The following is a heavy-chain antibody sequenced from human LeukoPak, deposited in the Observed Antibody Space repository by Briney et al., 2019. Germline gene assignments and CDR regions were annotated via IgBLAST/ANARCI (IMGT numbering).Heavy chain of an antibody. CDR3: AREFTAMAFDY. J-gene: IGHJ4*02. CDR1: GLDFSDSG. V-gene: IGHV3-21*01. CDR2: ISSSSRYI. Sequence: PGGSLRLSCVASGLDFSDSGMLWVRQAPGKGLEWLSSISSSSRYIYYAVSVKGRLTISRDNAKNSLYPHMDSLRAEDTAVYYCAREFTAMAFDYWGQGALVTASS. D-gene: IGHD5-18*01.